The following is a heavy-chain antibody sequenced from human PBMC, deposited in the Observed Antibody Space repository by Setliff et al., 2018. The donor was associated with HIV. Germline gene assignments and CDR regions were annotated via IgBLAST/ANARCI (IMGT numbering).Heavy chain of an antibody. CDR3: ATGDEFAAAATDY. V-gene: IGHV1-2*02. CDR1: GYSFTDYY. Sequence: GASVKVSCKASGYSFTDYYIHWVRQAPGQGLEWMGWINPKSDGTNYAQKFQGRVTITADTSTDTAYMELSRLRSEDTAVYYCATGDEFAAAATDYWGQGTLVTVSS. J-gene: IGHJ4*02. D-gene: IGHD6-13*01. CDR2: INPKSDGT.